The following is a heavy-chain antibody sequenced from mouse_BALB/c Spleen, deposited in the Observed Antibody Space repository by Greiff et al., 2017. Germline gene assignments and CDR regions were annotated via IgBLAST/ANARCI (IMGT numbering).Heavy chain of an antibody. Sequence: QVQLQQSGAELVKPGASVKLSCKASGYTFTSYYMYWVKQRPGQGLEWIGEINPSNGGTNFNEKFKSKATLTVDKSSSTAYMQLSSLTSEDSAVYYCTRSGDYDVSAMDYWGQGTSVTVSS. CDR2: INPSNGGT. V-gene: IGHV1S81*02. D-gene: IGHD2-4*01. J-gene: IGHJ4*01. CDR1: GYTFTSYY. CDR3: TRSGDYDVSAMDY.